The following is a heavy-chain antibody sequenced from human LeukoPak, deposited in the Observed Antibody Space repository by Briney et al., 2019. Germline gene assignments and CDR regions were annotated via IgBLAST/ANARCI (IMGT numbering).Heavy chain of an antibody. J-gene: IGHJ5*02. V-gene: IGHV3-53*01. D-gene: IGHD4-11*01. CDR1: GFTVSSNY. CDR3: ARDPPVATGAWFDP. Sequence: PGGSLRLSCAASGFTVSSNYMSWVRQAPGKGLEWVSVIYSGGSTYYADSVKGRFTISRDNSKNTLYLQMNSLRAEDTAVYDCARDPPVATGAWFDPWGQGTLVTVSS. CDR2: IYSGGST.